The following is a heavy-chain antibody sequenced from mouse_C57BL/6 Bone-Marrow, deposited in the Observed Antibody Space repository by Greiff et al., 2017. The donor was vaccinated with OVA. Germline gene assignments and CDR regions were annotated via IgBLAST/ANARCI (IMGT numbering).Heavy chain of an antibody. J-gene: IGHJ1*03. CDR1: GFTFSSYA. D-gene: IGHD1-1*01. CDR2: ISSGGDYI. V-gene: IGHV5-9-1*02. Sequence: EVKLVESGEGLVKPGGSLKLSCAASGFTFSSYAMSWVRQTPEKRLEWVAYISSGGDYIYYADTVKGRFTISRDNARNTLYLQMSSLKSEDTAMYYCTRAFITTVFYWYFDVWGTGTTVTVSS. CDR3: TRAFITTVFYWYFDV.